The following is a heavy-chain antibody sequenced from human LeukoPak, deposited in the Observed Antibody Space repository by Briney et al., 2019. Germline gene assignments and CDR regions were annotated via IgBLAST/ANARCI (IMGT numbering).Heavy chain of an antibody. J-gene: IGHJ6*02. CDR1: GYTFTGYY. CDR2: INPNSGGT. D-gene: IGHD1-1*01. CDR3: ARGDTGSYYYYGMDV. V-gene: IGHV1-2*02. Sequence: ASVKVSCKASGYTFTGYYMHWVRQAPGQGLEWTGWINPNSGGTNYPQKFQGRVTMTRDTSISTAYMELSRLRSDDTAVYYCARGDTGSYYYYGMDVWGQGTTVTVSS.